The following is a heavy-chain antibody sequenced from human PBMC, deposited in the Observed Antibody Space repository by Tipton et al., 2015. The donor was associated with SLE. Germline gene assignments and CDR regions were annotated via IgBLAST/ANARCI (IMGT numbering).Heavy chain of an antibody. CDR2: INSDGSSS. CDR1: EGTFSAYP. CDR3: AREAVQMSDAFDI. J-gene: IGHJ3*02. D-gene: IGHD5-24*01. V-gene: IGHV3-74*01. Sequence: SLRLSCAASEGTFSAYPMHWVRQVPGKGLVWISRINSDGSSSRYADSVKGRFTISRDNAKSTLYLQLSSLRAEDTAVYYCAREAVQMSDAFDIWGQGTLVTVSS.